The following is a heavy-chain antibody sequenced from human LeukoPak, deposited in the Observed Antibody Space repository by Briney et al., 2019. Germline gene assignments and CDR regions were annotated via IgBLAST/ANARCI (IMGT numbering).Heavy chain of an antibody. D-gene: IGHD6-13*01. CDR1: GFTFSSHA. CDR2: ISGSGGST. CDR3: AKDKYSSSWYYFDY. V-gene: IGHV3-23*01. J-gene: IGHJ4*02. Sequence: PGGSLRLSCAASGFTFSSHAMSWVRQAPGQGLEWVSAISGSGGSTYYADSVKGRFTISRDNSKNTLYLQMNSLRAEDTAVYYCAKDKYSSSWYYFDYWGQGTLVTVSS.